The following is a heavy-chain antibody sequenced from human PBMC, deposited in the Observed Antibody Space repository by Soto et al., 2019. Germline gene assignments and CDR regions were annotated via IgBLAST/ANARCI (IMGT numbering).Heavy chain of an antibody. D-gene: IGHD6-19*01. Sequence: ASVKVSCKASGYTFTSYDINWVRQATGQGLEWMGWMNPNSGNTGYAQKFQGRVTMTRNTSISTAYMELSSLRSEDTAVYYCARGHRIAVAGIAHYWGQGTLVTVSS. CDR1: GYTFTSYD. CDR2: MNPNSGNT. J-gene: IGHJ4*02. CDR3: ARGHRIAVAGIAHY. V-gene: IGHV1-8*01.